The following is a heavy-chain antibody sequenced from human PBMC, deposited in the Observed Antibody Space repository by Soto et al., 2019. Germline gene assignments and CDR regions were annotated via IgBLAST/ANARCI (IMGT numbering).Heavy chain of an antibody. CDR3: ARGLRAGGGYEYKGYYYMDV. J-gene: IGHJ6*03. D-gene: IGHD5-12*01. CDR1: GFTFSDYY. Sequence: QVQLVESGGGLVKPGGSLRLSCAASGFTFSDYYMSWIRQAPGKGLEWVSYISSSGSTIYYADSVKGRFTISRDNAKNPLYLQMNSLRAEDTAVYYCARGLRAGGGYEYKGYYYMDVWGKGTTVTVSS. CDR2: ISSSGSTI. V-gene: IGHV3-11*01.